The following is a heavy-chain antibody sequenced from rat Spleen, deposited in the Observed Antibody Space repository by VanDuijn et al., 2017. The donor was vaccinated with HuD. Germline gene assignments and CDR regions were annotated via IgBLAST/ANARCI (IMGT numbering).Heavy chain of an antibody. CDR2: ITNASGRT. V-gene: IGHV5-31*01. J-gene: IGHJ2*01. Sequence: EVQLVESGGGLVQPGGSLKLSCVASGFTFNNYWMTWIRQAPGKGLEWVASITNASGRTYYPDSVKGRFTISRDTAQNTLYLQMNSLRSEDTATYYCTRVPHYYDGSYGPDYFDYWGQGVMVTVSS. CDR3: TRVPHYYDGSYGPDYFDY. CDR1: GFTFNNYW. D-gene: IGHD1-12*02.